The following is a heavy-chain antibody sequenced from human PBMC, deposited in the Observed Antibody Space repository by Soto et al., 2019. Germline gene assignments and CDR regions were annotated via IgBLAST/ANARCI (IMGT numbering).Heavy chain of an antibody. V-gene: IGHV3-49*03. Sequence: PGGSLRLSCTASGFTFGDYAMSWFRQAPGKGLEWVGFIRSKAYGGTTEYAASVKGRFTISRDDSKSIAYLQMNSLKTEDTAVYYCTRTRIVVVETFDYWGQGTLVTVSS. CDR3: TRTRIVVVETFDY. D-gene: IGHD3-22*01. J-gene: IGHJ4*02. CDR2: IRSKAYGGTT. CDR1: GFTFGDYA.